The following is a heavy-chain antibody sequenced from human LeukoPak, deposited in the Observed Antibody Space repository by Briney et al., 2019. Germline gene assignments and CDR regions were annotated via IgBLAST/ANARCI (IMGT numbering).Heavy chain of an antibody. CDR1: GGTFSSYA. D-gene: IGHD3-10*01. CDR2: IIPIFGTA. V-gene: IGHV1-69*13. CDR3: ARALVRGIIITPLNDY. J-gene: IGHJ4*02. Sequence: SVKVSCKASGGTFSSYAIYWVRQAPGQGLEWMGGIIPIFGTANYAQKFQGRVTVTADESTNTAYMELSRLRSEDTAVYYCARALVRGIIITPLNDYWGQGTLVTVSS.